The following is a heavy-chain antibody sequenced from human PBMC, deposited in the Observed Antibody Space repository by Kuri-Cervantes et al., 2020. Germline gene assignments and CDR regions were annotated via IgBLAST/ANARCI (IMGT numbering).Heavy chain of an antibody. CDR1: GFTFSSYS. D-gene: IGHD6-19*01. V-gene: IGHV3-48*02. CDR3: ARDQWLVEGYYGMDV. Sequence: GESLKISCEASGFTFSSYSMNWVRQVPGKGLEWVSSISSSSSTIYYGDSVQGRFTISRDNAKNSLYLQMNSLRDEDTAVYYCARDQWLVEGYYGMDVWGQGTTVTVSS. CDR2: ISSSSSTI. J-gene: IGHJ6*02.